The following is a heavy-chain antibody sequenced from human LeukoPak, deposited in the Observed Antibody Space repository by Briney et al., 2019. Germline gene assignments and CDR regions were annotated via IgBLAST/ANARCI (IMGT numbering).Heavy chain of an antibody. CDR3: ARAAGARYNWFDP. CDR1: GGSISSGSYY. J-gene: IGHJ5*02. V-gene: IGHV4-61*02. Sequence: SETLSLTCTVSGGSISSGSYYWSRIRQPAGKGLEWIGRIYTSGSTNYNPSLKSRVTISVDTSKNQFSLKLSSVTAADTAVYYCARAAGARYNWFDPWGQGTLVTVSS. D-gene: IGHD6-13*01. CDR2: IYTSGST.